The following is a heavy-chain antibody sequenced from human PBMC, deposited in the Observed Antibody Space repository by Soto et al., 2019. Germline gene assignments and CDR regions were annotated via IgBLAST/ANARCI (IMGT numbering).Heavy chain of an antibody. CDR1: GYTFTSYG. V-gene: IGHV1-18*04. J-gene: IGHJ6*02. D-gene: IGHD5-18*01. CDR3: ARGSFGYYSYFGMDV. Sequence: QVQLLQSGADVKKPGASVRVSCKASGYTFTSYGITWVRQAPGQGLECMGWISPHNGNTNYPQKFQGRVTMTTDTFTSTAYMELRSLRSDDTAVYYCARGSFGYYSYFGMDVWGQGTTVTVSS. CDR2: ISPHNGNT.